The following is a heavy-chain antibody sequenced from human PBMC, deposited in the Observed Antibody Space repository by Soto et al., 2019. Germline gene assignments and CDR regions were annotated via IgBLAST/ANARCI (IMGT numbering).Heavy chain of an antibody. Sequence: VQLVESGGGVVQPGRSLRLSCAASGFTFSSYGMHWVRQAPGKGLEWVAVISYDGSNKYYADSVKGRFTISRDNSKNTLYLQMNSLRAEDTAVYYCAKDPATVTTENAFDIWGQGTMVTVSS. CDR2: ISYDGSNK. CDR3: AKDPATVTTENAFDI. D-gene: IGHD4-17*01. V-gene: IGHV3-30*18. J-gene: IGHJ3*02. CDR1: GFTFSSYG.